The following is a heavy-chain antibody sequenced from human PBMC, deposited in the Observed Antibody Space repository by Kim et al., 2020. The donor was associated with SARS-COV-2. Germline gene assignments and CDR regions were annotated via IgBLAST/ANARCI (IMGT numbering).Heavy chain of an antibody. CDR1: GYTFTGYY. Sequence: ASVKVSCKASGYTFTGYYMHWVRQAPGQGLEWMGWINPNSGGTNYAQKFQGRVTMTRDTSISTAYMELSRLRSDDTAVYYCARGETTTLPVYYYYGMDVWGQGTTVTVSS. V-gene: IGHV1-2*02. J-gene: IGHJ6*02. CDR2: INPNSGGT. CDR3: ARGETTTLPVYYYYGMDV. D-gene: IGHD4-17*01.